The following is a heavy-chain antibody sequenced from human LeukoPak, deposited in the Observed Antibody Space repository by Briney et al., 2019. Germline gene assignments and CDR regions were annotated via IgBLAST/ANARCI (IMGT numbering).Heavy chain of an antibody. J-gene: IGHJ4*02. Sequence: GASVKVSCKASGYTFTNYGISWVRQAPEQGLEWMGWISAYNGNTNFAQKLQGRVTMTTDTSTSTAYMELRSLRSDDTAVYYCARVGGYDFWSGHFHYWGQGTLVTVSS. D-gene: IGHD3-3*01. CDR3: ARVGGYDFWSGHFHY. CDR1: GYTFTNYG. V-gene: IGHV1-18*01. CDR2: ISAYNGNT.